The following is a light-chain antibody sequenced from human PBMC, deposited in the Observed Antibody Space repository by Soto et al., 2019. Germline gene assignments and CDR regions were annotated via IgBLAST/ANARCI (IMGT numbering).Light chain of an antibody. J-gene: IGKJ3*01. Sequence: EIVLTQSPATLSLSPGERATLSCRASQSVSTYLAWYQHKPGRAPRLLIYDAINRATGIPARFSGSGSGTDYTLTISSLEPADFAVYYCQQRSTWPPTFGPGTKVDIK. V-gene: IGKV3-11*01. CDR2: DAI. CDR3: QQRSTWPPT. CDR1: QSVSTY.